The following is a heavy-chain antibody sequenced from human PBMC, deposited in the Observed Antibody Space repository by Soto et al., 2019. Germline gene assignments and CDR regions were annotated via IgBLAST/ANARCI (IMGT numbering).Heavy chain of an antibody. J-gene: IGHJ5*02. CDR2: IYYSGST. CDR3: ARHFPVAVIIGNWFDP. Sequence: SETLSLTCTVSGGSISSSSYYWGWIRQPPGKGLEWIGSIYYSGSTYYNPSLKSRVTISVVTSKNQFSLKLSSVTAADTAVYYCARHFPVAVIIGNWFDPWGQGTLVTVSS. CDR1: GGSISSSSYY. V-gene: IGHV4-39*01. D-gene: IGHD6-19*01.